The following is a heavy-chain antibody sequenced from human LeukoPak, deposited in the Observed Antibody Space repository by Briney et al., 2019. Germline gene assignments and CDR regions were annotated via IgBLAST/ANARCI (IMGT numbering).Heavy chain of an antibody. V-gene: IGHV3-7*03. Sequence: GGSLRLSCAASGFTFSSYWMSWVRQAPGKGLEWVANIKQDGSEKYYVDSVKGRFTISRDNAKNSLYLQMNSLRADDTAVYYCAKSMAVAADYYYYYMDVWGKGTTVTVSS. CDR2: IKQDGSEK. CDR3: AKSMAVAADYYYYYMDV. D-gene: IGHD6-19*01. J-gene: IGHJ6*03. CDR1: GFTFSSYW.